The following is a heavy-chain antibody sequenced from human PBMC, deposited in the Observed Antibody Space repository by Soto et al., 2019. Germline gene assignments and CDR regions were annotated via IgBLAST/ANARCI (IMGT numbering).Heavy chain of an antibody. CDR2: IGTAGDT. Sequence: VGSLRLSCAASGFTFSSYDMHWVRQSTGKGLEWVSAIGTAGDTYYPGSVKGRFTISRENAKNSLYLQMNSLRAGDTAVYYCARGPMDVWGQGTTVTVSS. V-gene: IGHV3-13*01. CDR3: ARGPMDV. CDR1: GFTFSSYD. J-gene: IGHJ6*02.